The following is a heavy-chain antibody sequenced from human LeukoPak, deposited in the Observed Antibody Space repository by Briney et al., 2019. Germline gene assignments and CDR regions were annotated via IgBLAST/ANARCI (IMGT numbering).Heavy chain of an antibody. Sequence: ASVKVSCKASGYTFTGYYMHWVRQAPGRGLEWMGWINPNSGGTNYAQKFQGWVTMTRDTSISTAYMELSRLRSDDTAVYYCARGTYSSGWVDYWGQGTLVTVSS. CDR3: ARGTYSSGWVDY. D-gene: IGHD6-19*01. CDR1: GYTFTGYY. J-gene: IGHJ4*02. V-gene: IGHV1-2*04. CDR2: INPNSGGT.